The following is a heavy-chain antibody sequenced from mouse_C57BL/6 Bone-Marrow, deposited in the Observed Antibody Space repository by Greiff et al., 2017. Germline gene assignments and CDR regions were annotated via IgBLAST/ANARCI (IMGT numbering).Heavy chain of an antibody. CDR2: INPNNGGT. D-gene: IGHD2-10*02. CDR1: GYTFTDYY. V-gene: IGHV1-26*01. J-gene: IGHJ1*03. CDR3: ARSEYGNYYWYFDV. Sequence: VQLQQSGPELVKPGASVKISCKASGYTFTDYYMNWVKQSHGKSLEWIGDINPNNGGTSYNQKFKGKATLTVDKSSSTAYMELRSLTSEDSAVYYWARSEYGNYYWYFDVWGTGTTVTVSS.